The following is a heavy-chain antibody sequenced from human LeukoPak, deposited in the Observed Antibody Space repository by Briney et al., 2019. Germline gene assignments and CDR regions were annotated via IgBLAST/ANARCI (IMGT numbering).Heavy chain of an antibody. Sequence: GGSLRLSCAASGFTFSSYSMNWVRQAPGKGLEWVSSISSSSSYIYYADSVKGRFTISRDNAKNSLYLQMNSLRAEDTAVYYCAREASPLGYCTNGVCPSLYYYYYYMDVWGKGTTVTVSS. D-gene: IGHD2-8*01. J-gene: IGHJ6*03. CDR1: GFTFSSYS. CDR2: ISSSSSYI. CDR3: AREASPLGYCTNGVCPSLYYYYYYMDV. V-gene: IGHV3-21*01.